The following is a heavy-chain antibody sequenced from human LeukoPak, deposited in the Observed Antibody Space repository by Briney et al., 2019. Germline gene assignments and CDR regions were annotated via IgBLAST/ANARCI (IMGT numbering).Heavy chain of an antibody. V-gene: IGHV3-23*01. D-gene: IGHD5-18*01. CDR3: AKDRGYNYQYYYYMDV. J-gene: IGHJ6*03. CDR1: GFTFRSYG. CDR2: ISGSGGGT. Sequence: QSGGSLRLSCAASGFTFRSYGMSWVRQAPGKGLEWVSDISGSGGGTYYADSVKGRFTISRDNSKNTLYLQMNSLRAEDTAVYYCAKDRGYNYQYYYYMDVWGKGTTVTISS.